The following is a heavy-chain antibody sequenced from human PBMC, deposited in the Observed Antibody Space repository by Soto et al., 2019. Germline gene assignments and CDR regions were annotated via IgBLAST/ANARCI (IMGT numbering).Heavy chain of an antibody. CDR2: IYHSGST. J-gene: IGHJ3*02. CDR1: GGSISSSNW. D-gene: IGHD3-3*01. CDR3: ASQPVFGVVIITRDAFDI. Sequence: PSETLSLTCAVSGGSISSSNWWSWVRQPPGKGLEWIGEIYHSGSTNYNPSLKSRVTISVDKSKNQFSLKLSSVTAADTAVYYCASQPVFGVVIITRDAFDIWGQGTMVTVSS. V-gene: IGHV4-4*02.